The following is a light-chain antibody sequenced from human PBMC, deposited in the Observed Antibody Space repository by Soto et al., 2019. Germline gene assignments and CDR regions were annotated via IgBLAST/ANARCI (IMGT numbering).Light chain of an antibody. V-gene: IGKV1-39*01. CDR3: EQSYSTPIT. Sequence: DIQLTQSPSSLSASVGDRVTITYRASQSISSYLNWYQQKPGKAPKLLIYAASSLQSGVPSRFSGSGSGTDFSITISSLQPEDFATYYWEQSYSTPITFAQGTRLEIK. J-gene: IGKJ5*01. CDR2: AAS. CDR1: QSISSY.